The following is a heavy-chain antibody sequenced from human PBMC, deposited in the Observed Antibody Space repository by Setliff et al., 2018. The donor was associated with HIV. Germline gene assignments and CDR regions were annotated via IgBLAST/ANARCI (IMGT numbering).Heavy chain of an antibody. D-gene: IGHD1-20*01. CDR2: IIPILGVA. Sequence: SVKVSCKASGGTFNTYVISWLRQAPGQGLEWMGGIIPILGVANYIQKFQGRLTFIADESTSTAFMELRDLRSEDTAIYYCARENNWKANDNWGQGTLVTVSS. CDR1: GGTFNTYV. J-gene: IGHJ1*01. CDR3: ARENNWKANDN. V-gene: IGHV1-69*10.